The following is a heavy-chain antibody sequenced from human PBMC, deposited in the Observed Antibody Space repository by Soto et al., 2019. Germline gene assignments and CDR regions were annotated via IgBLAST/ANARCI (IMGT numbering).Heavy chain of an antibody. D-gene: IGHD6-19*01. J-gene: IGHJ3*02. CDR2: IYYSGST. CDR3: ARSSSGPPPDVFDI. Sequence: PSETLSLTCTVSGGSISSGGYYWSWIRQHPGKGLEWIGYIYYSGSTYYNPSLKSRVTISVDTSKNQFSLKLSSVTAADTAVYYCARSSSGPPPDVFDIWGQGTMVTVSS. V-gene: IGHV4-31*03. CDR1: GGSISSGGYY.